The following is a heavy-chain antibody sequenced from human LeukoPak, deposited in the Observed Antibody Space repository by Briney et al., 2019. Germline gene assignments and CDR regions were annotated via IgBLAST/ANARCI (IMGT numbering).Heavy chain of an antibody. D-gene: IGHD2-2*01. CDR3: ARHRRALVIPAANVDY. Sequence: SETLSLTCTVSGGSISSYYWSWIRQSPGKKLEWIGYIYYGGSTNYNPSLKSRVTISVDTSKNQLSLKLTSVTAADTAVYYCARHRRALVIPAANVDYWGRGTLVTVSS. J-gene: IGHJ4*02. V-gene: IGHV4-59*08. CDR1: GGSISSYY. CDR2: IYYGGST.